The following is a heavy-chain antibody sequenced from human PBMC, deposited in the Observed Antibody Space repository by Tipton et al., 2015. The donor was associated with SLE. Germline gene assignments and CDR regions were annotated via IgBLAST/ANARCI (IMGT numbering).Heavy chain of an antibody. CDR3: AREGTDGFFDY. V-gene: IGHV3-9*01. Sequence: SLRLSCAASGFTFDDYAMHWVRQAPGKGLEWVSGISWNSGSIGYADSVKGRFTISRDNAKNSLYLQMNSLRAEDTAVYYCAREGTDGFFDYWGQGTLVTVSS. CDR2: ISWNSGSI. J-gene: IGHJ4*02. D-gene: IGHD3-10*01. CDR1: GFTFDDYA.